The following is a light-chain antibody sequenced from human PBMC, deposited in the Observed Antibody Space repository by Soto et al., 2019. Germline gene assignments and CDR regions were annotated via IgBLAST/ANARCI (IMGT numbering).Light chain of an antibody. CDR3: QHYTLYSAP. J-gene: IGKJ5*01. CDR2: GAS. CDR1: QDISTS. V-gene: IGKV1-5*01. Sequence: RLTQSPSSLSASVGDTVTISCRASQDISTSLAWDQQKPGKAPTLLIFGASSLHNGVPPRFAGSGSGSEFTLTINRLQPDDFATYSCQHYTLYSAPFGQGTRV.